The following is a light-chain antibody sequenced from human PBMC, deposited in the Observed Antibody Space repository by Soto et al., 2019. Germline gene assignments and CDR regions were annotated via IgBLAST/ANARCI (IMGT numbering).Light chain of an antibody. CDR2: DAS. CDR1: QSVSGW. CDR3: QQYETFSGT. V-gene: IGKV1-5*01. Sequence: EIEMTQYPSTLSASVGDTVTVRCRASQSVSGWLAWYQQKPGEAPKLLIYDASALPRGVPSRFSGSGSGTKFTLTIASLQPDDFATYYCQQYETFSGTFGPGTKVDI. J-gene: IGKJ1*01.